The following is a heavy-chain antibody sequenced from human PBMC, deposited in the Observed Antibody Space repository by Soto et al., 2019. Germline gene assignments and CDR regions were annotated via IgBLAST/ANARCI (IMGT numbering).Heavy chain of an antibody. J-gene: IGHJ1*01. CDR3: AKAGGIVVVISFFQH. CDR1: GFTFSSYA. Sequence: EVQLLESGGGLVQPGGSLRLSCAASGFTFSSYAMSWVRQAPGKGLEWVSAISRSGGSTYYADSVKSRFTISRDNAKNTLYLQMNSLRAEDTAVYYCAKAGGIVVVISFFQHWGQGTLVTVSS. D-gene: IGHD3-22*01. V-gene: IGHV3-23*01. CDR2: ISRSGGST.